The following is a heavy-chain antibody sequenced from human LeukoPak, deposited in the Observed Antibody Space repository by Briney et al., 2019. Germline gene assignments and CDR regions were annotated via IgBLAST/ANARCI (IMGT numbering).Heavy chain of an antibody. CDR3: ARRASGSSWRDF. D-gene: IGHD6-13*01. V-gene: IGHV4-39*01. Sequence: PSETLSLTCAVSGGSITSSGYYWGWIRQPPGKALEWIGNIHLSGSTYYNPSLKSRVTISVDTSKNQFSLKLTSVTAADTAVYYCARRASGSSWRDFWGQGTLVTVSS. J-gene: IGHJ4*02. CDR2: IHLSGST. CDR1: GGSITSSGYY.